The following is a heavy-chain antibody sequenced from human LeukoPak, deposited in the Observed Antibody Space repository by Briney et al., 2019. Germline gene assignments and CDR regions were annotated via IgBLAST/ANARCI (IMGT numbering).Heavy chain of an antibody. CDR3: VRHLRHYYMDV. V-gene: IGHV4-59*01. CDR1: GGSISSYY. J-gene: IGHJ6*03. Sequence: SETLSPTCTVSGGSISSYYWSWIRQPPGKGLEWIGYIYYSGSTNYNPSLKSRVTISVDTSKNQFSLNLSAVTAADTAVYYCVRHLRHYYMDVWGKGTTVTVSS. CDR2: IYYSGST.